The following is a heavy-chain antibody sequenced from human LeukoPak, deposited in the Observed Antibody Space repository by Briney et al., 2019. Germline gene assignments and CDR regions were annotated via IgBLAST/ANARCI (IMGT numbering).Heavy chain of an antibody. CDR1: GGTFSSYA. CDR2: IIPIFGTA. J-gene: IGHJ5*02. V-gene: IGHV1-69*01. D-gene: IGHD3-22*01. Sequence: SVKVSCKASGGTFSSYAISWVRQAPGQGLEWMGGIIPIFGTANYAQKFQGRVTITADESTSTAYMELSSLRSEDTAVYYCARDFAYYDSSGHYSATSFDPWGQGTLVTVSS. CDR3: ARDFAYYDSSGHYSATSFDP.